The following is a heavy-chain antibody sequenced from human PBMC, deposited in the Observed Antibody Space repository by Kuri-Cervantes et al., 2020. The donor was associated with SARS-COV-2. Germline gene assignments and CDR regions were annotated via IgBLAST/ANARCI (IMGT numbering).Heavy chain of an antibody. D-gene: IGHD1-26*01. V-gene: IGHV3-23*01. CDR1: GFTFSSYA. CDR3: ETWGWGGATRYFDY. J-gene: IGHJ4*02. CDR2: ISGSGGST. Sequence: GESLKISCAASGFTFSSYAMSWVRQAPGKGLEWVSAISGSGGSTYYADSVKGRFTISRDNSKTTLYLQMNSLRAEDTSVYYCETWGWGGATRYFDYWGQGTLVTVSS.